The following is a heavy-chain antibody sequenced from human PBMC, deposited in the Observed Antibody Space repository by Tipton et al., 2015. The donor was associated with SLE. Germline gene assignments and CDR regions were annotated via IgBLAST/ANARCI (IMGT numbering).Heavy chain of an antibody. D-gene: IGHD2-2*01. CDR2: ISSMSSYM. CDR1: GFAFSSFG. CDR3: ARQPRDIVGLPPAQRTF. Sequence: SLRLSCAASGFAFSSFGMYWVRQAPGKGLEWVASISSMSSYMFYADSVKGRFTISRDNANQSLYLQMNSLRVEDTAVYFCARQPRDIVGLPPAQRTFWGQGTVVTVSS. J-gene: IGHJ3*01. V-gene: IGHV3-21*01.